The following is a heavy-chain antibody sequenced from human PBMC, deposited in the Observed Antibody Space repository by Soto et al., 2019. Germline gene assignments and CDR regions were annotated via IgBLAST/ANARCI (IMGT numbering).Heavy chain of an antibody. V-gene: IGHV3-23*01. J-gene: IGHJ6*02. CDR2: ISGSGGST. CDR1: GFTFSSYA. CDR3: AKCDFYYYYGMDV. Sequence: GGSLRLSCAASGFTFSSYAISWVRQAPGKGLEWVSAISGSGGSTYYADSVKGRFTISRDNSKNTLYLQMNSLRAEDTAVYYCAKCDFYYYYGMDVWGQGTTVTVSS.